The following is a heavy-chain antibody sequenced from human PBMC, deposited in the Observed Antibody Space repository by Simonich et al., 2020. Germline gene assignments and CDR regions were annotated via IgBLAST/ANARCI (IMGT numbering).Heavy chain of an antibody. V-gene: IGHV4-38-2*01. Sequence: QVQLQESGPGLVKPSETLSLTCAVSGYSISSGYYWGWIRQPPGKGLEWIGSIYHSGGTYTNPSLKRRVTISVDTSKNQFSLKLSSVTAADTAVYYCARVGYSNYYYYGMDVWGQGTTVTVSS. CDR3: ARVGYSNYYYYGMDV. D-gene: IGHD6-13*01. J-gene: IGHJ6*02. CDR1: GYSISSGYY. CDR2: IYHSGGT.